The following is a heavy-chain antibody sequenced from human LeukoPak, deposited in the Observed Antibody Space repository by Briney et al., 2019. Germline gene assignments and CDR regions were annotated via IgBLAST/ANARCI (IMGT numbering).Heavy chain of an antibody. V-gene: IGHV3-66*01. D-gene: IGHD1-26*01. CDR3: ARDVGFIVGATPGAFDI. J-gene: IGHJ3*02. CDR2: IYSGGST. CDR1: GFTVSSDY. Sequence: GALRLSCAASGFTVSSDYMSWVRQAPGKGLEWVSVIYSGGSTYYADSVKGRFTISRDNTKNTVYLQMNSLRADDTAVYYCARDVGFIVGATPGAFDIWGQGTMVTVSS.